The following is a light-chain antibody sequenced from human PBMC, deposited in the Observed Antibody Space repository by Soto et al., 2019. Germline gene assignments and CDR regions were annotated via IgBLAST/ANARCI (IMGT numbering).Light chain of an antibody. CDR2: AAS. CDR1: QTINNF. CDR3: QQSYTNPRT. J-gene: IGKJ1*01. V-gene: IGKV1-39*01. Sequence: DIEMTQSPSSLSASVGDRVTITCRASQTINNFLNWYQQKPGKAPRLLINAASRLESGVPSRFRGSGAVTDFTLTINCLEAEDFETYYCQQSYTNPRTFGQGTKVEVK.